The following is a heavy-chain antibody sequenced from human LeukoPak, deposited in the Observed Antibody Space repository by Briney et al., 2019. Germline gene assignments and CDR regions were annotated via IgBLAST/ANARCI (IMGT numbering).Heavy chain of an antibody. V-gene: IGHV1-69*06. CDR2: IIPIFGTA. D-gene: IGHD1-26*01. CDR1: GGTFSSYA. CDR3: AKVGATSYYYYYMDV. J-gene: IGHJ6*03. Sequence: EASVKVSCKASGGTFSSYAISWVRQAPGRGREWMGGIIPIFGTANYAQKFQGRVTITADKSTSTAYMELSSLRSEDTAVYYCAKVGATSYYYYYMDVWGKGTTVTVSS.